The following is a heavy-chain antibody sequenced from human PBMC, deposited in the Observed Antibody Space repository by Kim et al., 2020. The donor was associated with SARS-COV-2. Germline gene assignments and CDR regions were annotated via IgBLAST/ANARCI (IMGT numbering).Heavy chain of an antibody. D-gene: IGHD3-3*01. V-gene: IGHV1-69*01. CDR3: ARVVTIFGVVYYGMDV. Sequence: KFQGRVTITADESTSTAYMELSSLRSEDTAVYYCARVVTIFGVVYYGMDVWGQGTTVTVSS. J-gene: IGHJ6*02.